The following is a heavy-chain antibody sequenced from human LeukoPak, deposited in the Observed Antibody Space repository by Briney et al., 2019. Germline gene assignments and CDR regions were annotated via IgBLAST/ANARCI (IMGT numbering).Heavy chain of an antibody. Sequence: SETLSLTCAVYGGSFSGCYWSWIRQPPGKGLEWIGEINHSGSTNYNPSLKSRVTISVDTSKNQFSLKLSSVTAADTAVYYCARGQGYYDSSGYRYWGQGTLVTVSS. V-gene: IGHV4-34*01. CDR3: ARGQGYYDSSGYRY. CDR1: GGSFSGCY. D-gene: IGHD3-22*01. CDR2: INHSGST. J-gene: IGHJ4*02.